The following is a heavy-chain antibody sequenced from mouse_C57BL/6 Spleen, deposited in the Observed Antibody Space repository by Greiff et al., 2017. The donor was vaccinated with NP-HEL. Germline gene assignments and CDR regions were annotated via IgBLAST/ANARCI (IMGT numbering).Heavy chain of an antibody. CDR3: ARHAVVATVDY. CDR1: GFTLSSSG. CDR2: ISSGGSYT. Sequence: EVQVVESGGDLVKPGGSLKLSCAASGFTLSSSGMPWVRQTPDKRLEWVETISSGGSYTYYPDSVKGRFTISRDNAKNTLYLQMSSMKTEDTAMYYCARHAVVATVDYWGKGTTLTVSS. J-gene: IGHJ2*01. D-gene: IGHD1-1*01. V-gene: IGHV5-6*01.